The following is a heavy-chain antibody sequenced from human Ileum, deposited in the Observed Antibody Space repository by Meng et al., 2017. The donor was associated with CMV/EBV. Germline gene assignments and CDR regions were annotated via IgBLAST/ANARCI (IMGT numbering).Heavy chain of an antibody. CDR3: AREGGPKRFDS. CDR2: ISYDGSNK. D-gene: IGHD2-15*01. J-gene: IGHJ4*02. Sequence: QVQLVESGGGVVPPGRSLRLSCAASGFTFSSYAMHWVRQAPGKGLEWVAVISYDGSNKYYADSVKGRFTISRDNDKDSVYLQMDSLRDEDTAVYFCAREGGPKRFDSWGQGTLVTVSS. CDR1: GFTFSSYA. V-gene: IGHV3-30-3*01.